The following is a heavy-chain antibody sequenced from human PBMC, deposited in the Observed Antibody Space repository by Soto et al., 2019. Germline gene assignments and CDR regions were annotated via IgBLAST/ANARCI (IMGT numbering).Heavy chain of an antibody. V-gene: IGHV4-31*03. D-gene: IGHD4-17*01. Sequence: TLSLTCTVSGGALSSGGYYWSWIRQHPGKGLEWIGNIYYFGSAYYNPSLKSRLTISVDTSKNQFSLKVTSVTAADTAVYYCAREDYGGVVDYWGQGTLVTVSS. CDR2: IYYFGSA. CDR3: AREDYGGVVDY. CDR1: GGALSSGGYY. J-gene: IGHJ4*02.